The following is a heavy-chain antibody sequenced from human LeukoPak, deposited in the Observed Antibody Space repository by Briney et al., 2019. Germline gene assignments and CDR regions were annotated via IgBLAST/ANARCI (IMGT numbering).Heavy chain of an antibody. CDR3: QYCSSTRCYTY. J-gene: IGHJ4*02. V-gene: IGHV3-23*01. Sequence: PGGSLRLSCAASGFTFSGYAMSWVRQAPGKGLEWASAISGSGGSTYYADSVKGRFTISRDNSKNTLYLQMNSLRAEDTAVYYCQYCSSTRCYTYWGQGTLVTVSS. CDR1: GFTFSGYA. D-gene: IGHD2-2*02. CDR2: ISGSGGST.